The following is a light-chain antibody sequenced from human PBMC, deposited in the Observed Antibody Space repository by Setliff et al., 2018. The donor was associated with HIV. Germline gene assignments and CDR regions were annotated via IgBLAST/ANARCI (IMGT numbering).Light chain of an antibody. J-gene: IGLJ1*01. CDR2: NND. CDR1: HSNIGSNT. V-gene: IGLV1-44*01. CDR3: AAWDVGLNAFYV. Sequence: QSVLTQPPSTSGTPGHRVIISCSGSHSNIGSNTVNWSRQLPGTAPELLIYNNDQRPSGVPDRFSGSKSGTSASLAISWLQSEDEAEYYCAAWDVGLNAFYVFGTGTKVTVL.